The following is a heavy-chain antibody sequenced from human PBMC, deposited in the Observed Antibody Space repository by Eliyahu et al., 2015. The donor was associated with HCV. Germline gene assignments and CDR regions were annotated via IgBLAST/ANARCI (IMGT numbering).Heavy chain of an antibody. J-gene: IGHJ6*02. V-gene: IGHV3-30-3*01. CDR2: ISYDGSNK. CDR1: GFXFSSYA. Sequence: QVQLVESGGGVVQPGRSLRXSCAASGFXFSSYAMHWVRQAPGKGLEWXAVISYDGSNKYYADSVKGRFTISRDNSKNTLYLQMNSLRAEDTAVYYCARFAPTALYGMDVWGQGTTVTVSS. CDR3: ARFAPTALYGMDV.